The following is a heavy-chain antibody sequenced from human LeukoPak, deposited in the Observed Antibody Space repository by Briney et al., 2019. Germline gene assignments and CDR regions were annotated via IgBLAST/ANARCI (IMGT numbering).Heavy chain of an antibody. D-gene: IGHD1-26*01. CDR1: GYSISSGYY. CDR3: ARQKWELLRYFDY. CDR2: IYHSGST. J-gene: IGHJ4*02. Sequence: SETLSLTCTVSGYSISSGYYWGWIRQPPGKGLEWIGSIYHSGSTYYNPSLKSRVTISVDTSKNQFSLKLSSVTAADTAVYYCARQKWELLRYFDYWGQGTLVTVSS. V-gene: IGHV4-38-2*02.